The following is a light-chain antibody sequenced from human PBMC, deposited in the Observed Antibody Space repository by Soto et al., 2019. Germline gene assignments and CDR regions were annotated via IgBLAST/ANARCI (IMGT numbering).Light chain of an antibody. Sequence: DIQMTQSPSSLSASVGDRVTITCRASQSISSYLNWYQQKPGKAPKLLIYAASSLQSGVPSRFSGSGSGTDCTLTISSLQPEDFATYYCQQSYSTRPTFGQGTRLEIK. CDR1: QSISSY. V-gene: IGKV1-39*01. CDR2: AAS. J-gene: IGKJ5*01. CDR3: QQSYSTRPT.